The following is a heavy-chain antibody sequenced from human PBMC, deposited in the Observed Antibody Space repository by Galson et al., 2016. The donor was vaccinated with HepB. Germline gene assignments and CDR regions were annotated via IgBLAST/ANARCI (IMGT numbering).Heavy chain of an antibody. V-gene: IGHV3-30-3*01. CDR1: GFTFSTYA. D-gene: IGHD5-18*01. J-gene: IGHJ4*02. CDR3: ARAHPRGLSFGPFYY. CDR2: ISHDGDNK. Sequence: SLRLSCAASGFTFSTYAMHWVRQDPVKGLEWVAVISHDGDNKYYADSVKGRFTISRDNSKNTLYLQVNSLRHEDTAVYFCARAHPRGLSFGPFYYWGQGTLVTVSS.